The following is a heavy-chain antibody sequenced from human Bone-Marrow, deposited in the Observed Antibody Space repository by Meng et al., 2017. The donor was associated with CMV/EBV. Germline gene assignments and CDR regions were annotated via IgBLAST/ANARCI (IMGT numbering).Heavy chain of an antibody. J-gene: IGHJ5*02. V-gene: IGHV4-59*01. CDR3: ARSNWNWFDP. CDR2: IYYSGST. D-gene: IGHD1-20*01. Sequence: SETLSLTCSVSGGSFSSYYWSWIRQPPGKGLQWIGYIYYSGSTNYNPSLKRRVTMSLDTSKNQFSLKVRSVIAADTAVHYCARSNWNWFDPWGQGTLVTVSS. CDR1: GGSFSSYY.